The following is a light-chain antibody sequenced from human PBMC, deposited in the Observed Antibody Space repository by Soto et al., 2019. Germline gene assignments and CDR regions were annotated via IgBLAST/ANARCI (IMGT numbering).Light chain of an antibody. Sequence: EIVLTHAPGTLSLSPGERATLSCRASQSVSPYLAWYQHKPGKSPRILIYGASSRATGIPDRFSGSGSGTDFTLNISRLEPEDFAVYYCQQYGSAPAVTLGPGTKVDIK. CDR3: QQYGSAPAVT. CDR1: QSVSPY. V-gene: IGKV3-20*01. J-gene: IGKJ3*01. CDR2: GAS.